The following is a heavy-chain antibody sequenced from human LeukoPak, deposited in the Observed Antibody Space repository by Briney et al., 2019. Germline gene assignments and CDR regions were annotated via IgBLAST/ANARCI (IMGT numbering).Heavy chain of an antibody. V-gene: IGHV1-18*01. J-gene: IGHJ4*02. CDR2: TSAYNDDT. D-gene: IGHD2-15*01. CDR3: ARESLTADPTLDY. CDR1: GYTFTSYG. Sequence: ASVKVSCTASGYTFTSYGISWVRQAPGQGLEWVGRTSAYNDDTKYVQKFQGRVTMTTDPSTSTTYMELRTLRSDDTALYYCARESLTADPTLDYWGQGTLVTVSS.